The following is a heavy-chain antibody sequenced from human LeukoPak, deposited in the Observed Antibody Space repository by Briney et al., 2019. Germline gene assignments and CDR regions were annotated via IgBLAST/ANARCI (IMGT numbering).Heavy chain of an antibody. CDR3: ARGRGDYDSSGYYPFDY. CDR1: GGSISSTTYY. V-gene: IGHV4-39*07. Sequence: SETLSLTCIVSGGSISSTTYYWGWIRQPPGKGLEWIGEINRSGSTNYNPSLKSRVTISVDTSKNQFSLKLSSVTAADTAVYYCARGRGDYDSSGYYPFDYWGQGTLVTVSS. CDR2: INRSGST. J-gene: IGHJ4*02. D-gene: IGHD3-22*01.